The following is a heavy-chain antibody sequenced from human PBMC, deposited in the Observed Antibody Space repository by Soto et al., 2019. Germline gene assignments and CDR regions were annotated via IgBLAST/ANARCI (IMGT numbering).Heavy chain of an antibody. Sequence: ASVKVSCKASGYTFTSYDINRVRQATGQGLEWMGWMNPNSGNTGYAQKFQGRVTMTRNTSISTAYMELSSLRSEDTAVYYCARGMGDSSGYYYDWVDYWGQGTLVTVSS. J-gene: IGHJ4*02. CDR2: MNPNSGNT. D-gene: IGHD3-22*01. V-gene: IGHV1-8*01. CDR3: ARGMGDSSGYYYDWVDY. CDR1: GYTFTSYD.